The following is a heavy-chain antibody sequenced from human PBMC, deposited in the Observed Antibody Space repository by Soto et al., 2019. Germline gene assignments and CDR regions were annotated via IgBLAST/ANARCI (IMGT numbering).Heavy chain of an antibody. D-gene: IGHD4-17*01. CDR3: ARSRTTVTPSGFQH. CDR2: IYYSGST. CDR1: GGSISSYY. V-gene: IGHV4-59*12. J-gene: IGHJ1*01. Sequence: QVQLQESGPGLVKPSETLSLTCTVSGGSISSYYWSWIRQPPGKGLEWIGYIYYSGSTNYNPSLKRRVTISGDPAKNQFSLKLSSVTAADKAVYYWARSRTTVTPSGFQHWGQGTLVTVSS.